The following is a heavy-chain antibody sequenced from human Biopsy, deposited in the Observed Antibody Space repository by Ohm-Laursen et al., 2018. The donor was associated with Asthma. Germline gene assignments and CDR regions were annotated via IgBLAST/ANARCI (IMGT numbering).Heavy chain of an antibody. CDR1: GCTFGDYW. CDR2: IYFDGSNK. CDR3: ARGKTWGRSYYFDY. J-gene: IGHJ4*02. Sequence: SLRLSCTASGCTFGDYWMSWVGEVPGKGMEWVEGIYFDGSNKYYADSVKGRFTISRDNSKDTLYLQVNSLRGDDTAVCYCARGKTWGRSYYFDYWGQGTLVTVSS. D-gene: IGHD6-6*01. V-gene: IGHV3-30*19.